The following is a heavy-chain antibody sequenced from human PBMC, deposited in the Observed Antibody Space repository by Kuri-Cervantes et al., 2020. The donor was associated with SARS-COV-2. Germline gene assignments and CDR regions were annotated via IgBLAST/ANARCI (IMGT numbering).Heavy chain of an antibody. CDR3: ATGTTSGWYRRDFDF. Sequence: GGSLRLSCTASGFTFGDYAMSWVRQAPGKGLEWVGFIRSKAYGGTTEYAASVKGRFTISRDDSKSIAYLQMNSLKTEDTAVYYCATGTTSGWYRRDFDFWGLGTLVTVSS. D-gene: IGHD6-19*01. J-gene: IGHJ4*02. CDR2: IRSKAYGGTT. V-gene: IGHV3-49*04. CDR1: GFTFGDYA.